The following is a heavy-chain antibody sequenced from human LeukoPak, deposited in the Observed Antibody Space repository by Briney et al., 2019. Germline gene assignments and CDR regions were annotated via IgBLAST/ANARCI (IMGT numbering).Heavy chain of an antibody. CDR1: GGSISTYY. CDR2: IYYSGST. J-gene: IGHJ3*02. V-gene: IGHV4-59*12. CDR3: ARGRLLTTVTTSSAFDI. D-gene: IGHD4-17*01. Sequence: SETLSLTCTVSGGSISTYYWSWIRQPPGKGLEWIGYIYYSGSTNYNPSLKSRVTISVDTSKNQFSLKLSSVTAADTAVYYCARGRLLTTVTTSSAFDIWGQGTMVTVSS.